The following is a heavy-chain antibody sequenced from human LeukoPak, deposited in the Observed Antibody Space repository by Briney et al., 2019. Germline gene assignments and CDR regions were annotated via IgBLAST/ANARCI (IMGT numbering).Heavy chain of an antibody. CDR2: INPKSGDT. V-gene: IGHV1-2*02. CDR3: ARNGATVLVHPTPH. Sequence: ASVKVSCKTSEYTFTDYYMHWVRQAPGERLEWMGWINPKSGDTKYAQKFQGRVTITRDTSTRTVYMELTRLTSDDTAVFYCARNGATVLVHPTPHWGQGTLVTVSS. J-gene: IGHJ1*01. D-gene: IGHD2-8*02. CDR1: EYTFTDYY.